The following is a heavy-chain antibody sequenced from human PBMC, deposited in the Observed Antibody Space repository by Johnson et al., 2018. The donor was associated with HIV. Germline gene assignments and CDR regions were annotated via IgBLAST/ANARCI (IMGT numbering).Heavy chain of an antibody. CDR2: IGTAGDT. CDR3: TRSDRAEGGRGDAFHI. Sequence: VQLVESGGALIQPGGSLRLSCAASGFTFSSYDMHWVRQATGKGLEWVSAIGTAGDTYYRGSVKGRFTNSRENAKNSLYLQMNSLRAGDTAVYYCTRSDRAEGGRGDAFHIWGQGTMVTVSS. J-gene: IGHJ3*02. CDR1: GFTFSSYD. D-gene: IGHD3-16*01. V-gene: IGHV3-13*01.